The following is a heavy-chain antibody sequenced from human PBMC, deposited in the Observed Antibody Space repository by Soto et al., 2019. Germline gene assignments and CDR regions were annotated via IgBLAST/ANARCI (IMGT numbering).Heavy chain of an antibody. CDR3: ARLFYYGSGSPGKGWFDP. V-gene: IGHV1-69*13. CDR2: IIPIFGTA. Sequence: SVNVYWKAAGGGFSIYAISWGRQAPGQGLEWMGGIIPIFGTANYAQKFQGRVTITADESTSTAYMELSSLRSEDTAVYYCARLFYYGSGSPGKGWFDPWGQGTLLTVSS. J-gene: IGHJ5*02. CDR1: GGGFSIYA. D-gene: IGHD3-10*01.